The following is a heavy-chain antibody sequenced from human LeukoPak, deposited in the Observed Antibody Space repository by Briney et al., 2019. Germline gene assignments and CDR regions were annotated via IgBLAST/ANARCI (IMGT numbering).Heavy chain of an antibody. J-gene: IGHJ4*02. CDR3: ARGPYGSGSYY. Sequence: SQTLSLTCTVSGGSISSGDYYWSWIRQPPGKGLEWIGYIYYSGTTYYNPSLKSRVTISVDTSKNQFSLKLTSVTAADTAVYYCARGPYGSGSYYWAQGILVTVSS. D-gene: IGHD3-10*01. CDR1: GGSISSGDYY. CDR2: IYYSGTT. V-gene: IGHV4-30-4*01.